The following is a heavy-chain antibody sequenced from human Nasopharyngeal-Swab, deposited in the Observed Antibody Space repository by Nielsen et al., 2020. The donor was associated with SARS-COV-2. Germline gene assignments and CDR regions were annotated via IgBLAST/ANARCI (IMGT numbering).Heavy chain of an antibody. CDR3: ARCITVIQGGPYYYYFGMDV. D-gene: IGHD3-10*01. V-gene: IGHV4-59*01. Sequence: WLRQPPGKGLEWIGYIYYSGSTYYNPSLRSRVTISVDTSKNQFSLKLNSVTAADTAVYYCARCITVIQGGPYYYYFGMDVWGQGTTVTVSS. CDR2: IYYSGST. J-gene: IGHJ6*02.